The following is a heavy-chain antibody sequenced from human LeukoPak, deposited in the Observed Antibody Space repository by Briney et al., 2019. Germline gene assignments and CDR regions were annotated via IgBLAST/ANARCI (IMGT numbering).Heavy chain of an antibody. CDR2: IYYSGST. D-gene: IGHD3-10*01. J-gene: IGHJ6*03. CDR3: ARGPPPHYYGSAYMDV. CDR1: GGSISSYY. V-gene: IGHV4-59*01. Sequence: SETLSLTCTVSGGSISSYYWSWIRQPPGKGLEWIEYIYYSGSTNYSPSLKSRVTISVDTSKNQFSLKLSSVTAADTAVYYCARGPPPHYYGSAYMDVWGKGTTVTVSS.